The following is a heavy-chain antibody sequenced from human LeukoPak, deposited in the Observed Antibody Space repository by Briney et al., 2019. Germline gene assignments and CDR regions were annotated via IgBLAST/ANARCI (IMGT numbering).Heavy chain of an antibody. CDR3: ARGYSHNSGGWLDP. D-gene: IGHD5-12*01. V-gene: IGHV3-23*01. CDR2: ISGSGGTT. J-gene: IGHJ5*02. CDR1: GFTFGSYA. Sequence: PGGSLRLSCAASGFTFGSYAMSWVRQAPGKGLEWVAGISGSGGTTIYSDMVKGRFIISRDNSESTLYLQMNSLRAEDTAVYYCARGYSHNSGGWLDPWGQGTLVTLSS.